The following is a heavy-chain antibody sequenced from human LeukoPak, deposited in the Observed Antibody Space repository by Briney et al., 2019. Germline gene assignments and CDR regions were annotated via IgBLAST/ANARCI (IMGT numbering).Heavy chain of an antibody. J-gene: IGHJ1*01. Sequence: GGSLRLSCAASGFTFGTYWMNWVRRAPGKGLEWVAAISNSGGDTFYSDSGKGRFTIARDNSKNTLYLQMNSLRVDDTAVYYCAQQLGYCSGGTCYFTYWGQGTLVTVSS. V-gene: IGHV3-23*01. D-gene: IGHD2-15*01. CDR3: AQQLGYCSGGTCYFTY. CDR2: ISNSGGDT. CDR1: GFTFGTYW.